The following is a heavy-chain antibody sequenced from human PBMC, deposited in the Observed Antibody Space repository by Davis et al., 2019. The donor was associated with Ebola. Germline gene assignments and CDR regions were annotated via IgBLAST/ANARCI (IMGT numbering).Heavy chain of an antibody. CDR1: GFTFSSYN. CDR3: ARDSDILAVVVTAMDY. D-gene: IGHD2-21*02. Sequence: PGGSLRLSCAASGFTFSSYNMNWVRQAPGKGLEWVSYISSGSSTIYYADSVKGRFTISRDNAKNSLYLQMNSLRDEDTAVYYCARDSDILAVVVTAMDYWGQGTLVTVSS. CDR2: ISSGSSTI. V-gene: IGHV3-48*02. J-gene: IGHJ4*02.